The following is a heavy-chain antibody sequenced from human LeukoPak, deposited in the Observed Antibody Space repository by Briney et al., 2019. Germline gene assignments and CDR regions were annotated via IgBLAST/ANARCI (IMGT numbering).Heavy chain of an antibody. V-gene: IGHV3-66*01. CDR3: ARGQEPFNSPWQWVHRRKNFYYYGMDV. CDR2: ISSDGNT. D-gene: IGHD6-19*01. J-gene: IGHJ6*02. CDR1: GFTVSSSS. Sequence: PGGSLRLSCAASGFTVSSSSMNWVRLGPGKGLEWVSVISSDGNTYYADSVKGRFTISRDNSRNTLSLQMHGLRADDTAVYYCARGQEPFNSPWQWVHRRKNFYYYGMDVWGQGTTVTVSS.